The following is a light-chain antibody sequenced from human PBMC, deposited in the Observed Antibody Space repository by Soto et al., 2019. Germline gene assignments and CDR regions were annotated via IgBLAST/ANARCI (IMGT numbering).Light chain of an antibody. Sequence: DIQMTQSPSSLSASVGDRVTITCRASKGISSWLAWYQQKPEKAPKSLLYAASSLQSGVPSRFSGSVTGTDFTRTISSLQPEDFATYYCQQYNSPLTFGGGTKGDSK. V-gene: IGKV1D-16*01. J-gene: IGKJ4*01. CDR2: AAS. CDR1: KGISSW. CDR3: QQYNSPLT.